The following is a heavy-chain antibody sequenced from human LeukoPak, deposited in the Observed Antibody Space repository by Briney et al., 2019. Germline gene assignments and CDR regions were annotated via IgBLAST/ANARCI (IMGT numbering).Heavy chain of an antibody. CDR1: GGSFSGYY. CDR3: ARVARGSGSYYHDY. J-gene: IGHJ4*02. CDR2: INHSGST. D-gene: IGHD3-10*01. V-gene: IGHV4-34*01. Sequence: PSETLSLTCAVYGGSFSGYYWSWIRQPPGKGLEWIGEINHSGSTNYNPSLKSRVTISVDTSKNQFSLKLSSVTAADTAVYYCARVARGSGSYYHDYWGQGTLVTVSS.